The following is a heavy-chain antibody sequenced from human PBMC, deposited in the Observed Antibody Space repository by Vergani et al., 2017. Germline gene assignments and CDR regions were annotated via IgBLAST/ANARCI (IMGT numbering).Heavy chain of an antibody. V-gene: IGHV1-69*13. Sequence: QVQLVQSGAEVKKPGSSVKVSCKASGGTFSSYAISWVRQAPGKGLEWMGGIIPIFGTANYAQKFQGRVTITADESTSTAYMELSSLRSEDTAVYYCARDGRGLGTGAFDIWGQGTMVTVSS. CDR3: ARDGRGLGTGAFDI. CDR1: GGTFSSYA. D-gene: IGHD3-16*01. J-gene: IGHJ3*02. CDR2: IIPIFGTA.